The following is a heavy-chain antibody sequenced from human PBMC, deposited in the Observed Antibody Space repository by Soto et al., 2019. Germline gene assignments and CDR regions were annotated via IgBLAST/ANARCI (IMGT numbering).Heavy chain of an antibody. V-gene: IGHV4-30-4*01. D-gene: IGHD6-19*01. Sequence: QVQLQESGPGLVKPSQTLSLTCTVSGGSISSGDYYWSGIRQPPGKGLEWIGYIYYSGSTYYNPSLKSRVTISVDTSKNQFSLKLSSVTAADTAVYYCARDQVAGTLMVGYWGQGTLVTVSS. J-gene: IGHJ4*02. CDR3: ARDQVAGTLMVGY. CDR2: IYYSGST. CDR1: GGSISSGDYY.